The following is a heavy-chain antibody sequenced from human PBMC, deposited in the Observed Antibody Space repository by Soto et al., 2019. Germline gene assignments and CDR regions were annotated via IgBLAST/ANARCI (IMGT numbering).Heavy chain of an antibody. Sequence: ASVKVSCKASGYTFTSYAMHWVRQAPGQGLEWMGWISAYNGNTNYAQKLQGRVTMTTDTSTSTAYMELRSLRSDDTAVYYCARGPRTLEWFCDYFDYWGQGTLVTVSS. CDR2: ISAYNGNT. J-gene: IGHJ4*02. CDR3: ARGPRTLEWFCDYFDY. V-gene: IGHV1-18*01. CDR1: GYTFTSYA. D-gene: IGHD3-3*01.